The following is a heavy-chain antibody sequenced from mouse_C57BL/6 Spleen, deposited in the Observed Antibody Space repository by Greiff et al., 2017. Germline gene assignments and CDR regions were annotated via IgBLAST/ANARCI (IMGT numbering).Heavy chain of an antibody. CDR1: GFTFSSYA. D-gene: IGHD1-1*01. CDR2: ISSGGDYI. J-gene: IGHJ4*01. Sequence: EVKLMESGEGLVKPGGSLKLSCAASGFTFSSYAMSWVRQTPEKRLEWVAYISSGGDYIYYADTVKGRFTISRDNARNTLYLQMSSLKSEDTAMYYCTRDVTTVIATKAMDYWGQGTSVTVSS. V-gene: IGHV5-9-1*02. CDR3: TRDVTTVIATKAMDY.